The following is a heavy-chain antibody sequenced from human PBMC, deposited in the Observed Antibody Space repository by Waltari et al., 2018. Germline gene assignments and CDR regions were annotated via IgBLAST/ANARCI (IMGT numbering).Heavy chain of an antibody. Sequence: QMQLVQSGAEVKKPGASVKVSCKASGYPFSDYEINWVRQATGHGLEWMGWINPKSGNTVSAQNFQDRVTITRDPSTSTVYMELSSLRSDDAAVYYCARVHYDFWSGYYIWGQGTLVTVPS. D-gene: IGHD3-3*01. J-gene: IGHJ4*02. CDR1: GYPFSDYE. V-gene: IGHV1-8*02. CDR2: INPKSGNT. CDR3: ARVHYDFWSGYYI.